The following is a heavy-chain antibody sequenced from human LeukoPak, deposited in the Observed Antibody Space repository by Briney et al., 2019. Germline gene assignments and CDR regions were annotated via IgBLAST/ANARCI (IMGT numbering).Heavy chain of an antibody. J-gene: IGHJ3*02. V-gene: IGHV1-8*02. Sequence: ASVKVSCKASGYTFTSYDINWVRQATGQGLEWMGWMNPNSGNTGYAQKFQGRVTMTRDTSTNTVYMELSSLRSEDTTVYYCARGGFADYDFWSGFTDGFDIWGQGTMVTVSS. CDR3: ARGGFADYDFWSGFTDGFDI. CDR1: GYTFTSYD. CDR2: MNPNSGNT. D-gene: IGHD3-3*01.